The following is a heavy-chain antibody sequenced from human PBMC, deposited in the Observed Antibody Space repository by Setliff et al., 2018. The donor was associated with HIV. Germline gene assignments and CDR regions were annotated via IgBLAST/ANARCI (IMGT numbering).Heavy chain of an antibody. CDR1: CASSIYY. V-gene: IGHV4-39*07. D-gene: IGHD3-22*01. Sequence: SETLSLTCTVSCASSIYYWGWIRQPPGKGLEWIGSVYHRGNTYYNPSLKSRLTISIDTSKNQFSLELNSVTAADTAVYYCATTPDSSGYFPEGFFDYWGQGILVTAPQ. CDR3: ATTPDSSGYFPEGFFDY. J-gene: IGHJ4*02. CDR2: VYHRGNT.